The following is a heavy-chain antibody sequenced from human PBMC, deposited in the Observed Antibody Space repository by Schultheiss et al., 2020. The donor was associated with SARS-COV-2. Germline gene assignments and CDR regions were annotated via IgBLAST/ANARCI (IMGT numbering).Heavy chain of an antibody. CDR1: GFTFSSYE. CDR2: VSSSGSVI. J-gene: IGHJ6*02. V-gene: IGHV3-48*03. Sequence: GESLKISCAAIGFTFSSYEMNWVRQAPGKGLEWVSYVSSSGSVIYYADSVKGRFTTSRDNAKNSLYLQMNSLRAEDTAVYYCARDRRGVAVADYYYYGMDVWGQGTTVTVSS. D-gene: IGHD6-19*01. CDR3: ARDRRGVAVADYYYYGMDV.